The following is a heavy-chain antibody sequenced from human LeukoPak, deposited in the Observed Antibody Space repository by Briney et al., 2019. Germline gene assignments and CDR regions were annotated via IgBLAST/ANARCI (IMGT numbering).Heavy chain of an antibody. J-gene: IGHJ4*02. CDR2: IYYTGST. CDR3: VKSGGYGLIDY. D-gene: IGHD1-26*01. Sequence: SETLSLTCAVSGASISGSGYYLGWIRQPPGKGLEWIGNIYYTGSTYYNASLQSRVTISIDMSKNQFSLRLNSVTAADTAMYYCVKSGGYGLIDYWGQGTLVTVSS. CDR1: GASISGSGYY. V-gene: IGHV4-39*01.